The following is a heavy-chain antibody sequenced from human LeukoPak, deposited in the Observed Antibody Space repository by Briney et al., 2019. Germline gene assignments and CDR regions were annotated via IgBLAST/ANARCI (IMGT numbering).Heavy chain of an antibody. J-gene: IGHJ4*02. D-gene: IGHD4-11*01. CDR3: ARGPFAHDYTDYA. Sequence: SETLSLICAVYGGSFSGYYWSWLRQPPGKGLEWIGEINHSGTTNYNPSFKSRVSISVDTSKTQFSLRLNSVTAADTAVYYCARGPFAHDYTDYAGGQGTLVTVS. CDR1: GGSFSGYY. CDR2: INHSGTT. V-gene: IGHV4-34*01.